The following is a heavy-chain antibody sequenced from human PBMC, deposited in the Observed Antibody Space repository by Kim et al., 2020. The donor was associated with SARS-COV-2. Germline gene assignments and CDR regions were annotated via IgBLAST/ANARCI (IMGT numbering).Heavy chain of an antibody. CDR2: IWHDGSNK. Sequence: GGSLRLSCAASGFTFSNYGMHWVRQAPGQGLEWLAVIWHDGSNKYYAGSVEGRFTISRDNSRNTLFLQMNSLRAEDTAVYYCAANFDHWGQGTLVTVPA. CDR1: GFTFSNYG. V-gene: IGHV3-33*01. J-gene: IGHJ4*02. CDR3: AANFDH.